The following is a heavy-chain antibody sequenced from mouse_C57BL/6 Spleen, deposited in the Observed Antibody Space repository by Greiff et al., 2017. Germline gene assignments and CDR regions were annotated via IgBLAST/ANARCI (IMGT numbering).Heavy chain of an antibody. Sequence: EVKLVESGGGLVQPKGSLKLSCAASGFSFNTYAMNWVRPAPGKGLEWVARIRSKSNNYATYYADSVKDRFTISRDDSESMLYLQMNNLKTEDTAMYYCVRQAGLDWYFDVWGTGTTVTVSS. D-gene: IGHD3-3*01. CDR3: VRQAGLDWYFDV. CDR1: GFSFNTYA. J-gene: IGHJ1*03. V-gene: IGHV10-1*01. CDR2: IRSKSNNYAT.